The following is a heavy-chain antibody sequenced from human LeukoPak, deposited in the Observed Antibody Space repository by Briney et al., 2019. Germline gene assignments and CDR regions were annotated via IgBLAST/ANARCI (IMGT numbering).Heavy chain of an antibody. Sequence: PGGSLRLSCAASGFTFSSYWMSWVRRAPGKGLEXXANIKQDGSEKYYVDSVKGRFTISRDNAKNSLYLQMNSLRAEDTAVYYCARVNGPWIQLWLRGGGYFDYWGQGTLVTVSS. J-gene: IGHJ4*02. CDR3: ARVNGPWIQLWLRGGGYFDY. CDR1: GFTFSSYW. V-gene: IGHV3-7*03. CDR2: IKQDGSEK. D-gene: IGHD5-18*01.